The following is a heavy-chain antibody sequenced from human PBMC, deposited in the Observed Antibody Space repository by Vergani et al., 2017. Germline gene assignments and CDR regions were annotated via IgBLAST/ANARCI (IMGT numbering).Heavy chain of an antibody. Sequence: QVQLQESGPGLVKPSQTLSLTCTVSGGSISSGSYYWSWIRQPAGKGLEWIGRIYTSGSTNYNPSLKSRVTMPVDTSKNQFSLKLSSVTAADTAVYYCAREGPIVVPAAIKPSHYYYYMDVWGKGTTVTVSS. CDR2: IYTSGST. D-gene: IGHD2-2*02. J-gene: IGHJ6*03. CDR3: AREGPIVVPAAIKPSHYYYYMDV. CDR1: GGSISSGSYY. V-gene: IGHV4-61*02.